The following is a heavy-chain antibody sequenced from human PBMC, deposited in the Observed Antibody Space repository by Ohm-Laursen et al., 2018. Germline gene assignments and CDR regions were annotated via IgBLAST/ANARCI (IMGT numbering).Heavy chain of an antibody. V-gene: IGHV3-30*18. CDR2: IWSDGSNK. CDR1: GFTFSSYG. D-gene: IGHD6-19*01. Sequence: SLRLSCSASGFTFSSYGMHWVRQAPGKGLEWVAVIWSDGSNKYYADSVKGRFTISRDNSKDMLYLQMDSLRAEDTAVYYCAKEDSLAVAGTAHYYYGLDVWGQGTTVTVSS. J-gene: IGHJ6*02. CDR3: AKEDSLAVAGTAHYYYGLDV.